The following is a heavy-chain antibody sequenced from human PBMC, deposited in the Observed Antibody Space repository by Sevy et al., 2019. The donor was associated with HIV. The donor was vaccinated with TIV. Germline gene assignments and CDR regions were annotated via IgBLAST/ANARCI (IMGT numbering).Heavy chain of an antibody. J-gene: IGHJ4*02. D-gene: IGHD1-7*01. CDR3: AGEERSGTTTSFDW. Sequence: GGSLRLSCAASGFTFSDYGMHWVRQAPGKGLEWVAVIWSDGSNKYYGDSVKGRFTISRDRSKNTLFLQKKSLRVDDPALYYCAGEERSGTTTSFDWSGERAQVTGFS. CDR1: GFTFSDYG. V-gene: IGHV3-33*01. CDR2: IWSDGSNK.